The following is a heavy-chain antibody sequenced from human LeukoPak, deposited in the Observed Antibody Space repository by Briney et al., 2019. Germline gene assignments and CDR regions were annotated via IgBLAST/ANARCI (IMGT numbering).Heavy chain of an antibody. CDR2: INPNSGGT. CDR3: AKDPQFVAGRLGYYYYYMDV. D-gene: IGHD6-19*01. V-gene: IGHV1-2*02. J-gene: IGHJ6*03. CDR1: GYTFTGYY. Sequence: ASVKVSCKASGYTFTGYYMHWVRQAPGQGLEWMGWINPNSGGTNYAQKFQGRVTMTRDTSISTAYMELSRLRSDDTAVYYCAKDPQFVAGRLGYYYYYMDVWGKGTTVTISS.